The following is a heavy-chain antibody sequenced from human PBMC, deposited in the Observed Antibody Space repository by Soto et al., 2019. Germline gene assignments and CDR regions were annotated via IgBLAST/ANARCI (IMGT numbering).Heavy chain of an antibody. CDR3: ARLGHLGEYNYGYGDF. CDR2: IWYDGSNK. D-gene: IGHD5-18*01. V-gene: IGHV3-33*01. J-gene: IGHJ4*02. Sequence: GGSLRLSCAASGFTFSSYGMHWVRQAPGKGLEWVAVIWYDGSNKYYADSVKGRFTISRDNSKNTLYLQMNSLRAEDTAIYYCARLGHLGEYNYGYGDFWGQGTLVTVSS. CDR1: GFTFSSYG.